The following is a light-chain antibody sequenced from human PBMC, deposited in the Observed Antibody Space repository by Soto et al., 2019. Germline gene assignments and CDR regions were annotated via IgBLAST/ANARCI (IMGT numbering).Light chain of an antibody. V-gene: IGLV2-14*01. CDR2: EVN. Sequence: QSALTQPASVSGSPGQSITISCTGTSSDVGAYNYVSWYQQHPGKAPKLMIFEVNNRPSGVSNRFSGSKSGNTASLAISGLQAEDEADYYCAAWDDRLDVYVFGTGTKLTVL. CDR1: SSDVGAYNY. CDR3: AAWDDRLDVYV. J-gene: IGLJ1*01.